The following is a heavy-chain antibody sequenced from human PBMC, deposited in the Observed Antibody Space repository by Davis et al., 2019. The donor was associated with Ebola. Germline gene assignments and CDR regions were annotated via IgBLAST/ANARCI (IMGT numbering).Heavy chain of an antibody. CDR3: ARTRAYSNYGWFDP. Sequence: ASVKVSCKASGYIFTSYAMHWVRQAPGQRLEWMGWINGGNGDTKYSQKFRDRVTITRDTSASTSYMELSSLRSEDTAVYYCARTRAYSNYGWFDPWGQGTLVTVSS. D-gene: IGHD4-11*01. CDR1: GYIFTSYA. V-gene: IGHV1-3*01. CDR2: INGGNGDT. J-gene: IGHJ5*02.